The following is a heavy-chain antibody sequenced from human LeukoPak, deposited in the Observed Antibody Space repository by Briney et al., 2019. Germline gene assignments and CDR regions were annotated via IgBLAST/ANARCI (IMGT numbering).Heavy chain of an antibody. CDR1: GLTLDTNY. CDR3: ARSNWYFDL. Sequence: GGSLRLSCAASGLTLDTNYMSWVRQAPGKGLEWVSLIYSDGSTNYADSVKDRFIISRHNSKNKLNLQMNRLRTEVTAVYYCARSNWYFDLWGRGTLVSVS. CDR2: IYSDGST. J-gene: IGHJ2*01. V-gene: IGHV3-53*04.